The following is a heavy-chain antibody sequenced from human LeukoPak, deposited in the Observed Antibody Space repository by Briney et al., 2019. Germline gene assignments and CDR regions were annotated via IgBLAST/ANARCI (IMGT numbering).Heavy chain of an antibody. Sequence: GGSLGLSCAASGFTFSNYDMNWVRQARGKGLEWGSGVSPKDAETNYVHTVKGRFIISRDTSKNTLYLQMSSLRSEDTAVYYCAKRVGDGYNSPLDCWGQGTLVTVSS. V-gene: IGHV3-23*01. D-gene: IGHD5-24*01. J-gene: IGHJ4*02. CDR1: GFTFSNYD. CDR3: AKRVGDGYNSPLDC. CDR2: VSPKDAET.